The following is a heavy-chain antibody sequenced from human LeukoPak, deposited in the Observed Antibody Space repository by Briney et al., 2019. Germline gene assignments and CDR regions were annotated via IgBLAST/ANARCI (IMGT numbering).Heavy chain of an antibody. D-gene: IGHD6-6*01. Sequence: PGGSLRLSCAASGFTFSSYWMHWVRQAPGKGLVWVSRINIDGSNTNYADSVKGRFTISRDNAKNTLPLQMNSLRAEDTAVYYCVRGVFYMDVWGKGTTVTVSS. CDR3: VRGVFYMDV. CDR1: GFTFSSYW. CDR2: INIDGSNT. V-gene: IGHV3-74*01. J-gene: IGHJ6*03.